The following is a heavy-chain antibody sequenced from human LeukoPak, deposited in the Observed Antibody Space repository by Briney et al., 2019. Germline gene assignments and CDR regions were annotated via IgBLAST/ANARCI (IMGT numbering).Heavy chain of an antibody. V-gene: IGHV4-61*02. J-gene: IGHJ5*02. CDR2: IYTGGST. CDR1: SGSISSGTYY. D-gene: IGHD3-3*01. Sequence: SETLSLTCTVSSGSISSGTYYWSWIRQPAGKGLEWIGRIYTGGSTNYNPSLKSRVTISVDTSKNQFSLKLSSVTAADTAVYYCASQHYDSWSGYSWLDPWGQGTLVTVSS. CDR3: ASQHYDSWSGYSWLDP.